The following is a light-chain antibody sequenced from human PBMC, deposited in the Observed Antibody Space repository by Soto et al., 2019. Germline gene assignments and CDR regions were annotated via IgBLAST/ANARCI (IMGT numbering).Light chain of an antibody. V-gene: IGKV3-11*01. Sequence: EIVLTQSPATLSLSPGERATLSCRASQSVRNYLAWYQQKPGQAPRLLIYDASTRATGIPARFSGTGYGTDLTLTIGSLEPEDFAVYYCQQRSNWRWTFGQGSKVDI. J-gene: IGKJ1*01. CDR2: DAS. CDR3: QQRSNWRWT. CDR1: QSVRNY.